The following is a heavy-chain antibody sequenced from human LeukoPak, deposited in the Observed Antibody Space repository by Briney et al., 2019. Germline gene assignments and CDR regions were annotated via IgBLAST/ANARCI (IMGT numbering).Heavy chain of an antibody. CDR2: IYYTGST. J-gene: IGHJ4*02. Sequence: SETLSLTCTVSGYSISSGYYGSWIRQSPGKGLEWIGSIYYTGSTIYNPSLQSRVTISLDMSRSQFSLSLSSVTAADTAVYYCARWGGYSYGFTRGFDSWGQGTLVTVSS. CDR3: ARWGGYSYGFTRGFDS. V-gene: IGHV4-38-2*02. CDR1: GYSISSGYY. D-gene: IGHD5-18*01.